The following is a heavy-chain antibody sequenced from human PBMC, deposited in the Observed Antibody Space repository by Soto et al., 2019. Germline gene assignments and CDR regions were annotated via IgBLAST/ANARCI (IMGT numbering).Heavy chain of an antibody. J-gene: IGHJ4*02. CDR3: AKDSVPKATFDY. D-gene: IGHD2-2*01. CDR2: ISHDGDDQ. V-gene: IGHV3-30*18. Sequence: PGGSLRLSCEASTFAFTFRNYGMHWVRLVPGKGLEWLAVISHDGDDQYYADSVKGRFTVSRDNVRNILYLQMNSLRSEDTALYYCAKDSVPKATFDYWGQGTLVTVSS. CDR1: TFAFTFRNYG.